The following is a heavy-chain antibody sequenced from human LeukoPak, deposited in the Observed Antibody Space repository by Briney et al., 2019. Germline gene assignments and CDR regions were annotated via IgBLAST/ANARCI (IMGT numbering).Heavy chain of an antibody. CDR2: IIPIFGTA. J-gene: IGHJ4*02. D-gene: IGHD3-22*01. CDR3: ARDLRSYYYDSSGYYYFEGFFDY. V-gene: IGHV1-69*05. Sequence: ASVKVSCKASGGTLSSYAISWVRQAPGQGLEWMGRIIPIFGTANYAQKFQGRVTITTDESTSTAYMELSSLRSEDTAVYYCARDLRSYYYDSSGYYYFEGFFDYWGQGTLVTVSS. CDR1: GGTLSSYA.